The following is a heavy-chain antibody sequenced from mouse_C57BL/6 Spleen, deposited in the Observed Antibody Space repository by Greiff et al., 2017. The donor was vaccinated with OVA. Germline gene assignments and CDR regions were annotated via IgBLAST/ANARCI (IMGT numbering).Heavy chain of an antibody. D-gene: IGHD2-1*01. CDR3: ARNPLYYWYFDY. Sequence: QVQLQQPGAELVKPGASVKLSCKASGYTFTSYWMHWVKQRPGQGLEWIGMIHPNSGSTNYNEKFKSKATLTVDKSSSTAYMQLSSLTSEDSAVYYCARNPLYYWYFDYWGKGTTLTVSS. V-gene: IGHV1-64*01. J-gene: IGHJ2*01. CDR1: GYTFTSYW. CDR2: IHPNSGST.